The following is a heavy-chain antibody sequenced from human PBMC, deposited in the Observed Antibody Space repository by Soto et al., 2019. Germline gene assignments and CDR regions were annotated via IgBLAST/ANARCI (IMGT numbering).Heavy chain of an antibody. Sequence: GGSLRLSCAASGFTFSSYEMNWVRQAPGKGLEWGSYISSSGSTIYYADSVKGRFTISRDNAKNSLYLQMNSLRAEDTAVYYCARYGYYYGSGSYVAFDIWGQGTMVTVSS. D-gene: IGHD3-10*01. J-gene: IGHJ3*02. CDR1: GFTFSSYE. CDR3: ARYGYYYGSGSYVAFDI. V-gene: IGHV3-48*03. CDR2: ISSSGSTI.